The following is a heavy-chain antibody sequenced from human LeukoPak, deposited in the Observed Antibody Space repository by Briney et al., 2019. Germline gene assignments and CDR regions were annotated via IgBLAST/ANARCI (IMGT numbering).Heavy chain of an antibody. CDR1: GFTFSSYG. J-gene: IGHJ4*02. CDR2: ISGSGGST. D-gene: IGHD3-22*01. V-gene: IGHV3-23*01. CDR3: AKDPYDSSGYFFDY. Sequence: GGSLRLSCAASGFTFSSYGMSWVRQAPGKGLEWVSAISGSGGSTYYADSVKGRFTISRDNSKNTLYLQMNSLRAEDTAVYYRAKDPYDSSGYFFDYWGQGTLVTVSS.